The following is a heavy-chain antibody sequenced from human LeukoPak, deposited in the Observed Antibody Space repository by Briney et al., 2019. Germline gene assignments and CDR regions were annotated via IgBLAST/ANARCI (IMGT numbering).Heavy chain of an antibody. CDR3: ARGGLEWLSSDAFDI. J-gene: IGHJ3*02. Sequence: GASVKVSCKASGYTFTGYYMHWVRQAPGQGLEWMGWINPKSGGTNYAQKFQGRVTMTRDTSIITAYMELSRLRSDDTAVYYCARGGLEWLSSDAFDIWGQGTMVTVSS. D-gene: IGHD3-3*01. CDR2: INPKSGGT. CDR1: GYTFTGYY. V-gene: IGHV1-2*02.